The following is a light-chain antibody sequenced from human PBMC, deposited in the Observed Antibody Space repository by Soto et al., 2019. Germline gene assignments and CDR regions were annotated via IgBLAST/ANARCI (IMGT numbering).Light chain of an antibody. J-gene: IGLJ1*01. CDR3: SSYTTSSTYV. CDR1: SNDVGGYNY. V-gene: IGLV2-14*01. CDR2: EVS. Sequence: SALPQPASLSGSPGQSITISCTGTSNDVGGYNYVSWYQQHLGKAPKLMIYEVSNRPSGISNRFSGSKSGNAASLTISGLQAEDEADYYCSSYTTSSTYVVGTGTKVTGL.